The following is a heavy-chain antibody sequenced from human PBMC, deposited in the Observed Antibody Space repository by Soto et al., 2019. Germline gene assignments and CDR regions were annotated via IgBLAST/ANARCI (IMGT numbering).Heavy chain of an antibody. CDR2: IYYSGST. Sequence: QVQLQESGPGLVKPSQTLSLTCTVSGGSISSGGYYWSWIRQHPGKGLEWIGYIYYSGSTYDNPSLTSRVTTPVDTPTNPLPLKLTAVTAADTAVYSCASGPPCRLWGQGTLVTVSS. V-gene: IGHV4-31*03. CDR1: GGSISSGGYY. CDR3: ASGPPCRL. J-gene: IGHJ4*02.